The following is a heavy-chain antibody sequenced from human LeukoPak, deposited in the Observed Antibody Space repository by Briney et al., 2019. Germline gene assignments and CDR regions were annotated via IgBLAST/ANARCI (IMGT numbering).Heavy chain of an antibody. CDR3: ARVGYSYAFDP. Sequence: PSETLSLTCTVSGGSISSYYWSWIRQPPGKGLEWIGYIYYSGNTNYNPSLKSRVTISIDTSKNQFSLQLSSVSAADTAVYYCARVGYSYAFDPWGQGDLVTVSS. V-gene: IGHV4-59*08. D-gene: IGHD5-18*01. CDR2: IYYSGNT. CDR1: GGSISSYY. J-gene: IGHJ5*02.